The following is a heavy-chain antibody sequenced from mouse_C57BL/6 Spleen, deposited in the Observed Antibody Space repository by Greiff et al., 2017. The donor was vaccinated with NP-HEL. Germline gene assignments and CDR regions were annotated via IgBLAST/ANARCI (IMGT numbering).Heavy chain of an antibody. J-gene: IGHJ1*03. CDR2: IYPGNSDT. D-gene: IGHD2-3*01. CDR3: TRSDDGDYWYFDD. Sequence: EVQLQQSGTVLARPGASVKMSCKTSGYTFTSYWMHWVKQRPGQGLEWIGAIYPGNSDTSYNQKFKGKAKLTAVTSASTAYMELSSLTNEDSAVYYCTRSDDGDYWYFDDWGTGTTVTVSS. CDR1: GYTFTSYW. V-gene: IGHV1-5*01.